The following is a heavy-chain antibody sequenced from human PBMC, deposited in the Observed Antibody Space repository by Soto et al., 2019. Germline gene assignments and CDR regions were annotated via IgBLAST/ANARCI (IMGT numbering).Heavy chain of an antibody. D-gene: IGHD3-10*01. CDR1: GYTFTIYG. CDR2: ISAYNGNT. V-gene: IGHV1-18*01. J-gene: IGHJ5*02. Sequence: VQLVQSGAEVKKPGASVKVSCKASGYTFTIYGISWVRQAPGQGLEWMGWISAYNGNTNYAQKLQGRVTMTTDTSTSTAYMELRSLRSDDTAVYYCARDRVHYGSGMDWFDPWGQGTLVTVSS. CDR3: ARDRVHYGSGMDWFDP.